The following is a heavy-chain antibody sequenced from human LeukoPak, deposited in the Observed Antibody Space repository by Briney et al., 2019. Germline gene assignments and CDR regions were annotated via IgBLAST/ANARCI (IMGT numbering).Heavy chain of an antibody. D-gene: IGHD3-10*01. CDR2: INPNSGGT. V-gene: IGHV1-2*02. Sequence: GASVKVSCKASGYTFTSYAMNWVRQAPGQGLEWMGWINPNSGGTNYARKFQGRVTMTRDTSISTAYMELSRLRSDDTAVYYCAREYYYGSGSYYPYYFDYWGQGTLVTVSP. CDR1: GYTFTSYA. J-gene: IGHJ4*02. CDR3: AREYYYGSGSYYPYYFDY.